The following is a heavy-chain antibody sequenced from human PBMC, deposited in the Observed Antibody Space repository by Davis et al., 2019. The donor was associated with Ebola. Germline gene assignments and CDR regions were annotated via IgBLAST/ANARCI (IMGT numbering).Heavy chain of an antibody. CDR1: GYSFTSYW. J-gene: IGHJ5*02. CDR3: VRHSNPCSTYCLEFDP. D-gene: IGHD2-2*01. Sequence: GESLKISCKGSGYSFTSYWIGWVRQMPGKGLEWMGIIYPGDSDTRYSPSFQGQVTISADKSISTAYLQWNSLKASDTAIYYCVRHSNPCSTYCLEFDPWGQGTLVTVSS. V-gene: IGHV5-51*01. CDR2: IYPGDSDT.